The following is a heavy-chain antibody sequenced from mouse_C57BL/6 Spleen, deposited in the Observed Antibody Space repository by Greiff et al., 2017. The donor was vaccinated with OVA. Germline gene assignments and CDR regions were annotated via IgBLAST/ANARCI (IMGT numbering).Heavy chain of an antibody. CDR3: ARGYYGSSPDY. J-gene: IGHJ2*01. Sequence: VQLQQSGAELVMPGASVKLSCKASGYTFTSYWMHWVKQRPGQGLEWIGEIAPSDSYTNYNQKFKGKSTLTVDKSSSTAYMQLSSLTSEDSAVYYCARGYYGSSPDYWGQGTTLTVSA. CDR2: IAPSDSYT. D-gene: IGHD1-1*01. CDR1: GYTFTSYW. V-gene: IGHV1-69*01.